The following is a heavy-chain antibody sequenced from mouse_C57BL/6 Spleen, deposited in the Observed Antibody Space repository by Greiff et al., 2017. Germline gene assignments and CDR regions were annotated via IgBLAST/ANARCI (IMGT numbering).Heavy chain of an antibody. D-gene: IGHD2-4*01. CDR2: ISSGGSYT. CDR3: ARNLHYDYDDGWSAY. Sequence: EVQLVESGGDLVKPGGSLKLSCAASGFTFSSYGMSWVRQTPDKRLEWVATISSGGSYTYYPDRVKGRFTISRDNAKNTLYLQMSSLKSEDTAMYYCARNLHYDYDDGWSAYWGQGTLVTVSA. V-gene: IGHV5-6*01. CDR1: GFTFSSYG. J-gene: IGHJ3*01.